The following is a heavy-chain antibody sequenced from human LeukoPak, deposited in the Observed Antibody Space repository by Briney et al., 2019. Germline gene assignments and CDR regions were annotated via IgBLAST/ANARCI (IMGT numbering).Heavy chain of an antibody. V-gene: IGHV3-30*19. CDR2: IWYDGSNK. J-gene: IGHJ4*02. Sequence: GGSLRLSCAASGFTFSSYGMHWVRQAPGKGLEWVAVIWYDGSNKYYADSVKGRFTISRDNSKNTLYLQMNSLRAEDTAVYYCARENPPGTVTFDYWGQGTLVTVSS. D-gene: IGHD4-17*01. CDR3: ARENPPGTVTFDY. CDR1: GFTFSSYG.